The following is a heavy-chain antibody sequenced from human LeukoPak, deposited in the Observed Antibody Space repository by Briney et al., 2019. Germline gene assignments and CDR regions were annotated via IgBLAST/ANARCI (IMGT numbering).Heavy chain of an antibody. Sequence: GGSLRLSCAASGFTVSSNYMSWVRQAPGKGLEWVANIKQDGSEKYYVDSVKGRFTISRDNAKNSLYLQMNSLRAEDTAVYYCARDQWFDPWGQGTLVTVSS. CDR2: IKQDGSEK. CDR3: ARDQWFDP. J-gene: IGHJ5*02. CDR1: GFTVSSNY. V-gene: IGHV3-7*01.